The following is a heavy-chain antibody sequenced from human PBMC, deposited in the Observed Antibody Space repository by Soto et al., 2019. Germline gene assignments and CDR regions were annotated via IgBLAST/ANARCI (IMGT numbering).Heavy chain of an antibody. CDR3: ARDLPVVLVPAAHEGFDI. D-gene: IGHD2-2*01. Sequence: PGGPLRLSCAASGFTFSCYSMNWRRQPPRKGLEWVSSISSSSSYIYYADSVKGRFTISRDNAKNSLYPQMNSLRAEDTAVYYCARDLPVVLVPAAHEGFDIWGQGTMVTGSS. CDR1: GFTFSCYS. J-gene: IGHJ3*02. V-gene: IGHV3-21*01. CDR2: ISSSSSYI.